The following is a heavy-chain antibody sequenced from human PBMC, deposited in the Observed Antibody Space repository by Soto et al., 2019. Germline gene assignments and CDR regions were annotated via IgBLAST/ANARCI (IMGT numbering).Heavy chain of an antibody. CDR1: GGSISSYY. V-gene: IGHV4-59*01. Sequence: SETLSLTCTVSGGSISSYYWSWIRQPPGKGLEWIGYIYYSGSTNYNPSLKSRVTISVDTSKNQFSLKLSSVTAADTAVYYCARGDSGSYWDYYYGMDVWGQGTTVTVSS. CDR3: ARGDSGSYWDYYYGMDV. CDR2: IYYSGST. J-gene: IGHJ6*02. D-gene: IGHD1-26*01.